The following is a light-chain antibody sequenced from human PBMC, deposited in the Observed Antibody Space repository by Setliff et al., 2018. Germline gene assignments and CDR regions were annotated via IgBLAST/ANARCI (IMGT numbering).Light chain of an antibody. J-gene: IGLJ2*01. CDR3: SSYTSTRTVI. CDR2: DVS. Sequence: QSALTQPASVSGSPGQSITISCTGANSDIGTYNLVSWYQRHPGEAPKLLLYDVSNRPSGISNRFSGSKSGSTASLTITGLQAEDEADYFCSSYTSTRTVIFGGGTK. CDR1: NSDIGTYNL. V-gene: IGLV2-14*02.